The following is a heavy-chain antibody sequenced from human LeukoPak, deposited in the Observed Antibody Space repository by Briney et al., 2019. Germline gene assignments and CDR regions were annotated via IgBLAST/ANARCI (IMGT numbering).Heavy chain of an antibody. Sequence: PSETLSLTCTVSGGSITSYYWSWIRQPPGKGLEWIGYIYYSGITNYNPSPKSRVTISVDTSKNQFSLKLSSVTAADTAVYYCAGVTGFYGSGSYWFDPWGQGTLVTVSS. J-gene: IGHJ5*02. V-gene: IGHV4-59*01. D-gene: IGHD3-10*01. CDR2: IYYSGIT. CDR3: AGVTGFYGSGSYWFDP. CDR1: GGSITSYY.